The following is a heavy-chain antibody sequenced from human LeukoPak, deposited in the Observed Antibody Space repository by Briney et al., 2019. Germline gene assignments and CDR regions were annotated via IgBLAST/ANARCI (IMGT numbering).Heavy chain of an antibody. D-gene: IGHD3-10*01. Sequence: SETLSLTCAVYGGSFSGYYWSWIRQPPGKGLEWIGEINHSGSTNYNPSLKSRVTISVDTSKNQFSLKLSSVTAADTAVYYCARGPVRTVRGVIGYHFDYWGQGTLVTVSS. J-gene: IGHJ4*02. CDR1: GGSFSGYY. CDR2: INHSGST. CDR3: ARGPVRTVRGVIGYHFDY. V-gene: IGHV4-34*01.